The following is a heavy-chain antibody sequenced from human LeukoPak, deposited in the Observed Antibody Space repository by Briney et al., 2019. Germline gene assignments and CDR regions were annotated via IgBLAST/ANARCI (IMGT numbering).Heavy chain of an antibody. Sequence: SETLSLTCTVSGGSISNYYWSWIRQPPGKGLEWIGYIFYSRSTNYNPSLKSRVTISVDTSKNQFSLKVTSVTAADTAVYYCARGGSSGYDPFDYWGQGTLVIVSS. V-gene: IGHV4-59*01. J-gene: IGHJ4*02. D-gene: IGHD5-12*01. CDR3: ARGGSSGYDPFDY. CDR1: GGSISNYY. CDR2: IFYSRST.